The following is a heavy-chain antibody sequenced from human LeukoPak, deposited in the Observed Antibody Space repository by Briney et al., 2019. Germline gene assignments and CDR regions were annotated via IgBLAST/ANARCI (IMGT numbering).Heavy chain of an antibody. V-gene: IGHV1-2*02. Sequence: ASVKVSCKASGYTFTGYYMHWVRQAPGQGLERMGWINPNSGGTNYAQKFRGRVTMTRDTSISTAYMELSRLRSDDTAVYYCARVRAAANNWFDPWGQGTLVTVSS. CDR2: INPNSGGT. CDR3: ARVRAAANNWFDP. CDR1: GYTFTGYY. J-gene: IGHJ5*02. D-gene: IGHD6-13*01.